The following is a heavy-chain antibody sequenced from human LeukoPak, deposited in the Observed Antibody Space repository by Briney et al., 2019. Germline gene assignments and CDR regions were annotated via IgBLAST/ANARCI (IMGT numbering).Heavy chain of an antibody. J-gene: IGHJ6*03. CDR2: IYTSGST. V-gene: IGHV4-61*02. D-gene: IGHD1-26*01. Sequence: SETLSLTCTVSGGSISSGSYYWSWIRQPAGKGLKGIVRIYTSGSTNYNPYLKSRVTISVDTSKNQFSLKLSSVTAADTAVYYRARAVPSGSYFYYYYYMDVWGKGTTVTISS. CDR3: ARAVPSGSYFYYYYYMDV. CDR1: GGSISSGSYY.